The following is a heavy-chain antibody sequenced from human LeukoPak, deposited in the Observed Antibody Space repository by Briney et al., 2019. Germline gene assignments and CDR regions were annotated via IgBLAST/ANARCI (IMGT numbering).Heavy chain of an antibody. V-gene: IGHV4-59*01. CDR1: GGSISSYY. CDR2: IYYSGST. D-gene: IGHD2-21*02. Sequence: PSETLSLTCTVSGGSISSYYWSWMRQPPGKGLEWIGYIYYSGSTNYNPSLKSRVTISRDTSKNQFSLKLSSVTAADTAVYYCATYAYCGGDCYSNYFDYWGQGTLVTVSS. J-gene: IGHJ4*02. CDR3: ATYAYCGGDCYSNYFDY.